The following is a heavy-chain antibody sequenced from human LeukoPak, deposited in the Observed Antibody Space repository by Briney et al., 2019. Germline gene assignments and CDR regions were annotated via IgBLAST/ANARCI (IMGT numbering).Heavy chain of an antibody. V-gene: IGHV3-23*01. CDR1: GFTFSSYA. J-gene: IGHJ3*02. D-gene: IGHD6-19*01. Sequence: GGSLRLSCAASGFTFSSYAMSWVRQAPGKGLEWVSGSGTGGNTYYADSVEGRFTISRDNSKNTLYLQMNSLRAGDTAVYYCAKPCRSGLSPFDAFDIWGQGTMVTVSS. CDR3: AKPCRSGLSPFDAFDI. CDR2: SGTGGNT.